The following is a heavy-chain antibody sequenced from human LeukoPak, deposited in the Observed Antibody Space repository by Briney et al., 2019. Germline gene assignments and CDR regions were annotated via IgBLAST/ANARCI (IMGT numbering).Heavy chain of an antibody. V-gene: IGHV3-23*01. D-gene: IGHD2-15*01. CDR1: GFSLSTYA. J-gene: IGHJ6*03. Sequence: GRSLRLSCAASGFSLSTYALSWVRQAPGGGLEWVAAISGSGDKTYHADSVKGRFTISKDNSENRLSLQMDSLRAEDTAVYFCAKDTTAWWYHRAYMNVWGKGTTVTVSS. CDR2: ISGSGDKT. CDR3: AKDTTAWWYHRAYMNV.